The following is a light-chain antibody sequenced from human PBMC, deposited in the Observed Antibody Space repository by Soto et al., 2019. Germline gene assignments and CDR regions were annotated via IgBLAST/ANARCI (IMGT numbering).Light chain of an antibody. Sequence: QSALTQPASVSASPGQSITISCTGTSSDVGGYKFVSWYQQHPGKAPKVIIYQVNKRPSGVPDRFSGSKSGNTASLTVSGLRPEDEADYFCSSFAGSYSPYVFGTGTKLTVL. J-gene: IGLJ1*01. CDR2: QVN. V-gene: IGLV2-8*01. CDR3: SSFAGSYSPYV. CDR1: SSDVGGYKF.